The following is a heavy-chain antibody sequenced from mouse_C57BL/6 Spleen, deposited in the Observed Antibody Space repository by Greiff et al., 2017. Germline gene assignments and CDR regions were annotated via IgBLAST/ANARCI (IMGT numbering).Heavy chain of an antibody. V-gene: IGHV1-15*01. CDR2: IDPETGGS. D-gene: IGHD3-2*02. Sequence: VQLQQSGAELVRPGASVTLSCKASGYTFTDYEMHWVKQTPVHGLEWIGAIDPETGGSAYNQKFKGKAILTADTSSSTAYMELRRLTSEDSAVYYCTRRGQLRLRDAMDYWGQGTSVTVSS. J-gene: IGHJ4*01. CDR3: TRRGQLRLRDAMDY. CDR1: GYTFTDYE.